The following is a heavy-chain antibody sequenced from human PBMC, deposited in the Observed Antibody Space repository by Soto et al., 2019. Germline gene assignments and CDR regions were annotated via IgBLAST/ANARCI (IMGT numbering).Heavy chain of an antibody. J-gene: IGHJ4*02. CDR2: IWYDGSNK. CDR3: ARDVSIAAAGFDY. CDR1: GFTFSSYG. D-gene: IGHD6-13*01. Sequence: QVQLVESGGGVVQPGRSLRLSCAASGFTFSSYGMHWVRQAPGQGLEWVAVIWYDGSNKYYADSVKGRFTISRDNSKNTLYLQMNSLRAEDTAVYYSARDVSIAAAGFDYWGQGTLVTVSS. V-gene: IGHV3-33*01.